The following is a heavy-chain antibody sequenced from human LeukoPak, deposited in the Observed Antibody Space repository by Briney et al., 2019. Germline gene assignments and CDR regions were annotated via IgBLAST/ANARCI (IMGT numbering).Heavy chain of an antibody. CDR3: ARETVTTIPDY. J-gene: IGHJ4*02. CDR1: GFTFSSYS. Sequence: GGSLRLSCAASGFTFSSYSMNWVRQAPGKGLEWVSYISSSSSTIYYADSVKGRFTISRDNAKNSLYLQMNSLRAEDTAVYYCARETVTTIPDYRGQGTLVTVSS. D-gene: IGHD4-17*01. V-gene: IGHV3-48*04. CDR2: ISSSSSTI.